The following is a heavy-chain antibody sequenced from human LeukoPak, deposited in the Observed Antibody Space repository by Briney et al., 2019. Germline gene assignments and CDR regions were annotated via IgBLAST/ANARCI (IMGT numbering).Heavy chain of an antibody. V-gene: IGHV3-33*06. CDR2: IWNDGSDK. CDR3: AKDAQRGFDYSNSLQH. D-gene: IGHD4-11*01. J-gene: IGHJ1*01. CDR1: KFTFSHYA. Sequence: AGGSLRLSCAASKFTFSHYAMHWVRQAPDKGLEWVAVIWNDGSDKYYADSVKGRFTVSRDNSRNILYLQMDSLRAEDTGVYYCAKDAQRGFDYSNSLQHWGPGTLVTVSS.